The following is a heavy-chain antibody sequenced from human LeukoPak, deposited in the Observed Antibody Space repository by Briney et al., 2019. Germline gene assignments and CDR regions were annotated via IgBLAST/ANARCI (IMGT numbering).Heavy chain of an antibody. CDR1: GYTFSSYG. V-gene: IGHV3-53*01. J-gene: IGHJ4*02. CDR3: ARGWALD. D-gene: IGHD1-26*01. Sequence: GGSLRLSCAASGYTFSSYGMHWVRQAPGRGLEWVSLIDSGGSTSYADSVKGRFTISRDDSKNTVYLQMDSLRAEDTALYYFARGWALDWGQGTLFTVSS. CDR2: IDSGGST.